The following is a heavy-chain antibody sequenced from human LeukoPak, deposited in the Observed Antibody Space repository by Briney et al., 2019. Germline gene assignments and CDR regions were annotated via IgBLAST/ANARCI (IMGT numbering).Heavy chain of an antibody. CDR2: IYYTGDS. CDR3: ARHSFARPFDS. D-gene: IGHD6-6*01. V-gene: IGHV4-59*08. Sequence: PSGTLSLTCTVSGASIFGSYWSWIRQPPGKGLEWIGYIYYTGDSNYNPSLKSRATISLDTSRSQFSLMLSSVTAADTAIYYCARHSFARPFDSWGQGTLVTVSS. J-gene: IGHJ4*02. CDR1: GASIFGSY.